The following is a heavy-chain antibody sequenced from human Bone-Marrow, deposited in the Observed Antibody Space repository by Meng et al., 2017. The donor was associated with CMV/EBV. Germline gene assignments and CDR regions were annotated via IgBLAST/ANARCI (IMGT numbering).Heavy chain of an antibody. D-gene: IGHD5-12*01. Sequence: SETLSLTCAVYGGSFSGYYWSWIRQPPGKGLEWIGEINHSGSTNYNPSLKSRVTISVDTSKNQFSLKLSSVTAADTAVYYCARGVGHGYDFAFAPWGQGHLVNVSS. CDR2: INHSGST. CDR3: ARGVGHGYDFAFAP. V-gene: IGHV4-34*01. J-gene: IGHJ5*02. CDR1: GGSFSGYY.